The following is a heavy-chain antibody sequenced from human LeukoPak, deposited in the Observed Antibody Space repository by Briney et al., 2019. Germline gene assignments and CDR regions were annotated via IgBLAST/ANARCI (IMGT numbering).Heavy chain of an antibody. J-gene: IGHJ4*02. CDR2: IYSDASA. CDR3: ARLLSGN. Sequence: PGGSLRLSCAASGFSVSSNYMSWVRQAPGKGLEWVSDIYSDASAYYADSVKGRFTISRDNSKNTVYLQMNSLRAEDTAVYYCARLLSGNWGQGTLVTVSS. D-gene: IGHD2-15*01. CDR1: GFSVSSNY. V-gene: IGHV3-53*05.